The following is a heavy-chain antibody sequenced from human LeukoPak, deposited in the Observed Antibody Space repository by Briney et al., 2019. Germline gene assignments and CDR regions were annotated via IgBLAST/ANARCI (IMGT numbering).Heavy chain of an antibody. D-gene: IGHD3-10*01. V-gene: IGHV3-74*01. Sequence: GGSLRLSCAASGFTFSSYWMHWVRQAPGKGLVWVSRINSDGSSTSYADSVKGRFTISRDNAKNTLYLQMNSLRAEDTAVYYYAREGRYYGSGRQYYYGMDVWGQGTTVTVSS. CDR1: GFTFSSYW. J-gene: IGHJ6*02. CDR3: AREGRYYGSGRQYYYGMDV. CDR2: INSDGSST.